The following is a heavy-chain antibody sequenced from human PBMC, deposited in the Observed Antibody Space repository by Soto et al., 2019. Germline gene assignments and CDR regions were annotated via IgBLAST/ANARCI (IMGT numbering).Heavy chain of an antibody. J-gene: IGHJ4*02. CDR3: VRAPREDTGYEYYFDY. D-gene: IGHD5-12*01. V-gene: IGHV3-7*01. Sequence: EVQLVESGGVLVQPGGSLSLSGEASGFTFSSFGMCWVRQAPEKGLEWVAKIRKDGSAKSYVDSVKGRFTISRDNARNSLSLQMDSLRAEDTAVYYCVRAPREDTGYEYYFDYWGQGPLVTVSS. CDR1: GFTFSSFG. CDR2: IRKDGSAK.